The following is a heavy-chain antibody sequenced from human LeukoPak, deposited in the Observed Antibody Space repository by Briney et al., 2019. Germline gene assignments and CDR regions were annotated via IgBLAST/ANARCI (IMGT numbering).Heavy chain of an antibody. J-gene: IGHJ4*02. Sequence: QSGGSLRLSCAASGFTFSSYEMNWVRQAPGKGLEWLSYISNSGSIKNYADSVKGRFTISRDNANNSLYLQMVSLRAEDTAVYYCARGGSSGWYYFDYWGQGTLVTVSS. CDR2: ISNSGSIK. CDR3: ARGGSSGWYYFDY. CDR1: GFTFSSYE. D-gene: IGHD6-19*01. V-gene: IGHV3-48*03.